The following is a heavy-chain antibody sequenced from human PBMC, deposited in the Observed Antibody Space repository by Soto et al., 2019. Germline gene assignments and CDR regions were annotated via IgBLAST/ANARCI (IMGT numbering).Heavy chain of an antibody. D-gene: IGHD3-22*01. V-gene: IGHV7-4-1*01. Sequence: ASVKVSCKASGYTFTSYAMNWVRQAPGQGLEWMGWINTNTGNPTYAQGFTGRFVFSLDTSVSTAYLQICSLKAEDTAVYYCARYPYYYDSSGYYYYYHGMDVWGQGTTVTVSS. CDR2: INTNTGNP. J-gene: IGHJ6*02. CDR3: ARYPYYYDSSGYYYYYHGMDV. CDR1: GYTFTSYA.